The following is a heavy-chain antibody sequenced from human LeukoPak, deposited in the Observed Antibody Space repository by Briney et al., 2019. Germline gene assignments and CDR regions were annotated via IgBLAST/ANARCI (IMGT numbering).Heavy chain of an antibody. CDR3: AKQYTFFDS. Sequence: PGGSLRLSCAASGFTFSSYEMNWVRQAPGKGLEWVSYISSSGSTIYYADSVKGRFTISRDNSKNTLYLQMNSLRAEDTAVYYCAKQYTFFDSWGQGTLVTVSS. CDR2: ISSSGSTI. V-gene: IGHV3-48*03. CDR1: GFTFSSYE. D-gene: IGHD1/OR15-1a*01. J-gene: IGHJ4*02.